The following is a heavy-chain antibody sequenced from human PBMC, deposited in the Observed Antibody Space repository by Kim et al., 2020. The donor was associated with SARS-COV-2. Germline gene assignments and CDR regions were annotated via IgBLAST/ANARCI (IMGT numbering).Heavy chain of an antibody. CDR2: ISYSGNT. Sequence: SETLSLTCSVSGGSVDTYYWSWIRQPPGKELQWIGYISYSGNTNYNPSLRSRVPISVDKSKNQFSLKLNSLTAADTAVYYCARHRGDSGSAGWFDTWGQGTLFTVSS. CDR3: ARHRGDSGSAGWFDT. D-gene: IGHD5-12*01. J-gene: IGHJ5*02. CDR1: GGSVDTYY. V-gene: IGHV4-59*02.